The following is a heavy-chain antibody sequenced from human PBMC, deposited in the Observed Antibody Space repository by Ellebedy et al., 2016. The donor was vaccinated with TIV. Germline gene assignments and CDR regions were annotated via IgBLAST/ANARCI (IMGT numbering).Heavy chain of an antibody. J-gene: IGHJ6*03. Sequence: ASVKVSXKASRYTFTSYDINWVRQATGQGLEWMGWMNPNSGNTGYAQKFQGRVTMTRNTSISTAYMELSSLRSEDTAVYYCARAYDFWSGYYTGYYYYYMDVWGKGTTVTVSS. CDR1: RYTFTSYD. CDR3: ARAYDFWSGYYTGYYYYYMDV. V-gene: IGHV1-8*01. D-gene: IGHD3-3*01. CDR2: MNPNSGNT.